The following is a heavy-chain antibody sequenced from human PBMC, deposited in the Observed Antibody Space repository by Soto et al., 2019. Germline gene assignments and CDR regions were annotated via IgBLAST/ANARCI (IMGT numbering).Heavy chain of an antibody. D-gene: IGHD1-26*01. V-gene: IGHV4-59*01. CDR3: ARVGWELQFDP. J-gene: IGHJ5*02. CDR2: IYYSGST. Sequence: QVQLQESGPGLVKPSETLSLTCTVSGGSISSYYWSWIRQPPGKGLEWIGYIYYSGSTNYNPSLKSRVTISVDTSTNQFSLKLSSVTAADTAVYSCARVGWELQFDPWGQGTLVTVSS. CDR1: GGSISSYY.